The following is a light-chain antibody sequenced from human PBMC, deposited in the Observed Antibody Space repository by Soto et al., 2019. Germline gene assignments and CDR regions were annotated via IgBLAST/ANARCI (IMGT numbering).Light chain of an antibody. V-gene: IGLV2-14*03. CDR1: NNDVGAYDF. Sequence: QSVLTQPAPLSGSPGQPLTISFTGNNNDVGAYDFVSWYQQHPDKAPKLMIYEVSNRPSGVSNRFSGSKSVNTATLTISGLQAEDEADYYCSSYTSSSTRVFGTGTKVTVL. CDR2: EVS. CDR3: SSYTSSSTRV. J-gene: IGLJ1*01.